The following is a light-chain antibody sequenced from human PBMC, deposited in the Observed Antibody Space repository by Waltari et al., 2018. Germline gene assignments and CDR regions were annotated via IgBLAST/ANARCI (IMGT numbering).Light chain of an antibody. CDR2: RNN. CDR1: NNNVGYEG. V-gene: IGLV10-54*04. Sequence: QAGLTQPPSVSKGLRQTATLTCTGNNNNVGYEGATWLQQHQGHPPKLLFYRNNNRPSGISERFSASRSGSTDSLTITGRQTEDEADYYCSAWDSSLSAWVFGGGTKLTVL. J-gene: IGLJ3*02. CDR3: SAWDSSLSAWV.